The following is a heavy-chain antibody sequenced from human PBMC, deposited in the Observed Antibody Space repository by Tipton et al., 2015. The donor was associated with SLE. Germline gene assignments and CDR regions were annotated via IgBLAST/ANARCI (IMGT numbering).Heavy chain of an antibody. J-gene: IGHJ4*02. Sequence: SLRLSCAASGFTFSDYYMSWIRQAPGKGLEWVAYISSSNSYTNYADSVKGRFTISRDNAKNSLYLQMNSLRGEDTAVYYCARRGRDYYDSSGYLDYWGQGTLVTVSS. CDR2: ISSSNSYT. CDR1: GFTFSDYY. D-gene: IGHD3-22*01. V-gene: IGHV3-11*03. CDR3: ARRGRDYYDSSGYLDY.